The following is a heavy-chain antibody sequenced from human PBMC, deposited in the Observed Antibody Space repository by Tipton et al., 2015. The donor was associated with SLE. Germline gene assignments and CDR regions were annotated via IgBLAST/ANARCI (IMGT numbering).Heavy chain of an antibody. Sequence: QLVQSGPEVKKPGASVKVSCKASGNTSSRYAVHWVRQDPGQRLEWMGWINAGNGNTKYSQKFQGRVTITRDTSATIAYMEMSSLRSEDTAVYYCAREYFDSSGYHYGWLDPWGQGTLVTVSS. D-gene: IGHD3-22*01. V-gene: IGHV1-3*01. CDR1: GNTSSRYA. CDR3: AREYFDSSGYHYGWLDP. J-gene: IGHJ5*02. CDR2: INAGNGNT.